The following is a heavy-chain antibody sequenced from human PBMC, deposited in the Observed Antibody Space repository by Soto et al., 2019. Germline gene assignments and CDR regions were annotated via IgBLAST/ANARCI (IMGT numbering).Heavy chain of an antibody. CDR1: GFTFSSYA. CDR3: ARAGDDYVRPPYY. J-gene: IGHJ4*02. CDR2: ISYDGSNK. Sequence: QVQLVESGGGVVQPGRSLRLSCAASGFTFSSYAMNWVRQAPGEGLEWVAVISYDGSNKYYADSVKGRFTISRDNSKNTLYLQMNSLRAEDTAVYYCARAGDDYVRPPYYWGQGTLVTVSS. D-gene: IGHD4-17*01. V-gene: IGHV3-30-3*01.